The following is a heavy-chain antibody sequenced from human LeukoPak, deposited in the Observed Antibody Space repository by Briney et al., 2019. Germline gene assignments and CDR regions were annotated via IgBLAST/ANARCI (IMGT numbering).Heavy chain of an antibody. J-gene: IGHJ4*02. CDR1: GYTFTGYY. CDR3: AREEIICSSSSCPLDY. D-gene: IGHD2-15*01. CDR2: INPNSGGT. V-gene: IGHV1-2*04. Sequence: GASVKVSSKASGYTFTGYYIHWVRQAPGQGLEWVGWINPNSGGTSYTQKFQGWVTMTRDTSISTAYMELSRLRSDDTAVYYCAREEIICSSSSCPLDYWGQGTLVTVSS.